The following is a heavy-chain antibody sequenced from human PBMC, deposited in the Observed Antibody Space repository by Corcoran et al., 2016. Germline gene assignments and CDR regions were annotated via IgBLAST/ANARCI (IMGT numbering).Heavy chain of an antibody. CDR1: EYTFNSYN. Sequence: QVQLVQSGAEVKKPGASVKVPCKASEYTFNSYNMQWVRPAPGHGLEWIGIINPSGGSTSYAQKFQGRVTMTRDTSTSTVYMELSSLRSEDTAVYYCARDRPGRQLGFYYGMDVWGQGTTVTVSS. D-gene: IGHD5-18*01. V-gene: IGHV1-46*02. CDR2: INPSGGST. CDR3: ARDRPGRQLGFYYGMDV. J-gene: IGHJ6*02.